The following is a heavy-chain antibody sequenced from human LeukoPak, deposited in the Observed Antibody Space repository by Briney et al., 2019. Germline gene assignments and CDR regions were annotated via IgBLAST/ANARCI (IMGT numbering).Heavy chain of an antibody. Sequence: PSETLSLTSAVYGGSFSGYYWSWIRQPPGKGLEWNGEINHSGSTNYNPSLKVRVTISVDTSKNQFSLKLSSVAAADTAVYYCARVRVEAWFLFGRQAAPAYFDYWGQGTLVTVSS. D-gene: IGHD3-16*01. CDR2: INHSGST. J-gene: IGHJ4*02. CDR1: GGSFSGYY. CDR3: ARVRVEAWFLFGRQAAPAYFDY. V-gene: IGHV4-34*01.